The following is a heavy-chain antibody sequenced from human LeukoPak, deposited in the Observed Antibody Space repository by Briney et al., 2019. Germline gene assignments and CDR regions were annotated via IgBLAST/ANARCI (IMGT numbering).Heavy chain of an antibody. J-gene: IGHJ3*02. D-gene: IGHD4-11*01. CDR1: GYTFTSYY. Sequence: ASVKVSCKASGYTFTSYYMHWVRQAPGQGLEWMGWINPNSGGTNYAQKFQGRVTMTRDTSISTAYMELSRLRSDDTAVYYCARGQHRVTYSDDAFDIWGQGTMVTVSS. CDR2: INPNSGGT. V-gene: IGHV1-2*02. CDR3: ARGQHRVTYSDDAFDI.